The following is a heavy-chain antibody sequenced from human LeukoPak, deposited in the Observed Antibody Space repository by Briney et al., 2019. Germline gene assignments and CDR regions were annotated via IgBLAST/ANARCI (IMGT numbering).Heavy chain of an antibody. CDR1: GFTFSRYV. CDR3: AKEGYGPIDY. V-gene: IGHV3-23*01. Sequence: GSLRLSCAASGFTFSRYVMSWVRQAPGKGPEWVSTVSGSGGSTYYADSVKGRFTISRDNSKNTLYLQMNNLRAEGTAVYYCAKEGYGPIDYWGQGNLVTVSS. CDR2: VSGSGGST. D-gene: IGHD2-15*01. J-gene: IGHJ4*02.